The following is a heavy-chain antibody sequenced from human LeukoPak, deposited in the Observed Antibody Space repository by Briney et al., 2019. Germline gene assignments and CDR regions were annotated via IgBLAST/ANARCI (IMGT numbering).Heavy chain of an antibody. V-gene: IGHV4-34*01. CDR1: GGSFSGYY. J-gene: IGHJ6*02. Sequence: PSETLSLTCAVYGGSFSGYYWSWIRQPPGRGLEWIGEINHSGSTNYNPSLKSRVTISVDTSKNQFSLKLSSVTAADTAVYYCARGYSYRPSASSYYYYYYGMDVWGQGTTVTVSS. CDR3: ARGYSYRPSASSYYYYYYGMDV. CDR2: INHSGST. D-gene: IGHD5-18*01.